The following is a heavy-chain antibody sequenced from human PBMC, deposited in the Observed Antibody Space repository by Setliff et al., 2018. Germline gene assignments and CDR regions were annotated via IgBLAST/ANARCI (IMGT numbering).Heavy chain of an antibody. CDR2: IYYGGTT. J-gene: IGHJ4*02. CDR1: GASISTYY. D-gene: IGHD3-22*01. V-gene: IGHV4-59*08. CDR3: ARHRRDSSGNYFVGLYYFDY. Sequence: PSETLSLTCTVSGASISTYYWSWIRQPPGKGLEWSGYIYYGGTTNYNPSLKSRVSIPLDTSKSQFSLRLSSLTAADTAVYYCARHRRDSSGNYFVGLYYFDYWGQGTPVTVSS.